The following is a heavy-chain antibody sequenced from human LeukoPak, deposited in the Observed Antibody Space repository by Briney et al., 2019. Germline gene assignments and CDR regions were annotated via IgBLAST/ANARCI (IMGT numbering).Heavy chain of an antibody. Sequence: PSETLSFTCTVSGGSISSYYWSWIRQPPGKGLEWIGYIYYSGSANYNPSLKSRVTISVDTSKNQFSLKLSSVTAADTAVYYCARAAAGTGGFDYWGQGTLVTVSS. J-gene: IGHJ4*02. V-gene: IGHV4-59*01. CDR2: IYYSGSA. D-gene: IGHD6-13*01. CDR1: GGSISSYY. CDR3: ARAAAGTGGFDY.